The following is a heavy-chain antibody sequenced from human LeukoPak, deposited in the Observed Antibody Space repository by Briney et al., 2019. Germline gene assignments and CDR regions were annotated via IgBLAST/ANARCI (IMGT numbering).Heavy chain of an antibody. J-gene: IGHJ4*02. CDR3: ARSTGPIDY. V-gene: IGHV6-1*01. Sequence: SQALSLTCAISGDSVSSNSAAWNWIRQSPSRGLEWLGRTYYRSKWYTYYAVSVKSRISINRDTSKNQISLQLNSVTPEDTAVYYCARSTGPIDYWGQGTLVTVSS. CDR2: TYYRSKWYT. D-gene: IGHD1-1*01. CDR1: GDSVSSNSAA.